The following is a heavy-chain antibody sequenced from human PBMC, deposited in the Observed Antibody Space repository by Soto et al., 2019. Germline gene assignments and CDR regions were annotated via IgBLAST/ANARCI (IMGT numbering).Heavy chain of an antibody. CDR2: ISYDGSNK. J-gene: IGHJ4*02. CDR1: GFTVSSYA. Sequence: QVQLVESGGGVVQPGRSLRLSCAASGFTVSSYAMHWVRQAPGKGLEWVAVISYDGSNKYYADSVKGRFTISRDNSKNTRYRQINSLTAEDTAVYYCARDREGWCLVISHFFDYWGQGTLVTVSS. V-gene: IGHV3-30-3*01. CDR3: ARDREGWCLVISHFFDY. D-gene: IGHD6-19*01.